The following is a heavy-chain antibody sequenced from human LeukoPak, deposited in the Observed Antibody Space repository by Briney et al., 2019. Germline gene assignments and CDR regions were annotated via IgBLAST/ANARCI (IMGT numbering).Heavy chain of an antibody. J-gene: IGHJ5*02. CDR3: ARVGSSWYTSTMSNWFDP. CDR2: INPSGGST. CDR1: GYTFTSYY. Sequence: ASVKVSCKASGYTFTSYYMHWVRQAPGQGLEWMGIINPSGGSTSYAQKFQGRVTITRNTSISTAYMELSSLRSEDTAVYYCARVGSSWYTSTMSNWFDPWGQGTLVTVSS. D-gene: IGHD6-13*01. V-gene: IGHV1-46*01.